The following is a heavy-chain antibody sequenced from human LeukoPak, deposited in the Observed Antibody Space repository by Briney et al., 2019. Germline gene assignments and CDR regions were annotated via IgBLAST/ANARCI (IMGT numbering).Heavy chain of an antibody. CDR2: VDHSGST. CDR1: GGSISSAHW. J-gene: IGHJ5*02. V-gene: IGHV4-4*02. Sequence: PSGTLSLTCAVSGGSISSAHWWSWVRQPPVKGLEWIGEVDHSGSTKYNPALKSRVTISVDKSKNQFSLRLSSVTAADTAVYYCARVHKYCSGISCYRFDRWGQGTLVTVSS. D-gene: IGHD2-2*01. CDR3: ARVHKYCSGISCYRFDR.